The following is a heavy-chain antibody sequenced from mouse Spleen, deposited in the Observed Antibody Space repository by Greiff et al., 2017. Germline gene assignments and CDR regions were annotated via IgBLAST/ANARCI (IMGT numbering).Heavy chain of an antibody. CDR1: GYTFTSYW. V-gene: IGHV1-52*01. J-gene: IGHJ3*01. CDR3: ARRALDGSSFWFAY. CDR2: IDPSDSET. Sequence: VQLQQPGAELVRPGSSVKLSCKASGYTFTSYWMHWVKQRPIQGLEWIGNIDPSDSETHYNQKFKDKATLTVDKSSSTAYMQLSSLTSEDSAVYYCARRALDGSSFWFAYWGQGTLVTVSA. D-gene: IGHD1-3*01.